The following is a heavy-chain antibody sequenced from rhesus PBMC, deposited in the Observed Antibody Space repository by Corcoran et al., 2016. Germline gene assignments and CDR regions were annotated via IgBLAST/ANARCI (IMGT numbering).Heavy chain of an antibody. CDR1: GFTFGNYA. D-gene: IGHD1-44*01. Sequence: EVQLMETGGGLVQPGGSLSLSCAASGFTFGNYAMPWVRQAPGKGLEWISGTSGYGDSAHYIDSVKGRFTISRDNSKNTLSLQMTGLRAEDTAVYYCARDSGDYSGNYFDYWGQGAL. V-gene: IGHV3S5*01. CDR2: TSGYGDSA. CDR3: ARDSGDYSGNYFDY. J-gene: IGHJ4*01.